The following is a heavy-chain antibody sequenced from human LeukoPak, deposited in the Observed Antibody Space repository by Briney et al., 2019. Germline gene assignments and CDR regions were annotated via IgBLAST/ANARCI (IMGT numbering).Heavy chain of an antibody. Sequence: ASVRVSCKASGYTFTNYDINWVRQATGQGLEWMGWMNPNSGNTGYAQKFQGRVTMTRNTSISTAYMELSSLRSEDTAVYYCASCLSSSWYNPYYYYGMDVWGQGTTVTVSS. D-gene: IGHD6-13*01. J-gene: IGHJ6*02. CDR3: ASCLSSSWYNPYYYYGMDV. CDR2: MNPNSGNT. V-gene: IGHV1-8*01. CDR1: GYTFTNYD.